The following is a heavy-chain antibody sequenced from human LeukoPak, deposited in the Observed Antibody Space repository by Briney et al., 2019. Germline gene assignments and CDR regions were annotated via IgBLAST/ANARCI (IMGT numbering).Heavy chain of an antibody. CDR1: GFTFSSYG. V-gene: IGHV3-33*01. J-gene: IGHJ3*02. D-gene: IGHD1-14*01. Sequence: GGSLRLSCVVSGFTFSSYGMHWVRQSPGKGLEWVAVIWFDGSNKYYADSVNGRFTISRDNSKNTLYLQMNSLRAEDTAVYYRARLAPELRNAFDIWGQGTMVTVSP. CDR2: IWFDGSNK. CDR3: ARLAPELRNAFDI.